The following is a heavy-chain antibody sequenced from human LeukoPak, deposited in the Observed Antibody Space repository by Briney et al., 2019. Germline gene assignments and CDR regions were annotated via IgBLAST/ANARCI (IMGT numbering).Heavy chain of an antibody. V-gene: IGHV3-53*01. CDR3: ARAQTGTALILEF. CDR1: GFTVSSDY. CDR2: IYAGGNT. J-gene: IGHJ4*02. D-gene: IGHD1-7*01. Sequence: GGSLRLSRAVSGFTVSSDYMSWVRQAPGKGLEWVSVIYAGGNTFYADSVKGRFTISRDNSKNTLHLQMNSLRAEDTAVYFCARAQTGTALILEFWGQGTLVTVSS.